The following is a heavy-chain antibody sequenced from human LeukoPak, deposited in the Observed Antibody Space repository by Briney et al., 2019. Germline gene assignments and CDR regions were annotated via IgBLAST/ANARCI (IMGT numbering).Heavy chain of an antibody. Sequence: GGSLRLSCTASGFTFRSSSFNWVRQVQVKGLEWVSSISSSGTYMYYADSVEGRFTISRDNAKNSLFLQMDSLRAEDTGVYFCAREFGNADTYGNVPLGHWGQGTLVTVSS. CDR1: GFTFRSSS. V-gene: IGHV3-21*01. CDR2: ISSSGTYM. CDR3: AREFGNADTYGNVPLGH. J-gene: IGHJ4*02. D-gene: IGHD5-18*01.